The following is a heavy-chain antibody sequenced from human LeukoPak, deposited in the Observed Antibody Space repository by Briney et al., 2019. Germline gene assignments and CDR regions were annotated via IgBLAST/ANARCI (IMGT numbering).Heavy chain of an antibody. J-gene: IGHJ6*03. CDR2: ISYDGSNK. CDR3: AKEAMATIIPYYYYYYMDV. V-gene: IGHV3-30*04. D-gene: IGHD5-24*01. Sequence: GGSLRLSCAASGFTFSSYAMHWVRQAPGKGLEWVALISYDGSNKYYADSVKGRFTISRDNSKNTLYLQMNSLRAEDTAVYYCAKEAMATIIPYYYYYYMDVWGKGTTVTISS. CDR1: GFTFSSYA.